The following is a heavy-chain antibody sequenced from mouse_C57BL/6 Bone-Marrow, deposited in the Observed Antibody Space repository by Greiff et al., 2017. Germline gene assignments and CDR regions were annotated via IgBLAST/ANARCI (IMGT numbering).Heavy chain of an antibody. CDR1: GYTFTDYN. V-gene: IGHV1-18*01. CDR3: ARPVVATKWYFDV. D-gene: IGHD1-1*01. Sequence: VQLQQSGPELVKPGASVKIPCKASGYTFTDYNMDWVKQSHGKSLEWIGDINPNNGGTIYNQKFKGKATVTVDKSSSTAYMELRSLTSEDTAVYDCARPVVATKWYFDVWGTGTTVTVSS. CDR2: INPNNGGT. J-gene: IGHJ1*03.